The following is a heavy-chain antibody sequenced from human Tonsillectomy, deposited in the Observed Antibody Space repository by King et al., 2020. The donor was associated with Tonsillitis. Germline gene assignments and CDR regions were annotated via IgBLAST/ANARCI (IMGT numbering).Heavy chain of an antibody. CDR3: ARAGVLADH. J-gene: IGHJ5*02. CDR1: GFTFTDYY. Sequence: VQLVESGGGLVKPGGSLRLSCAASGFTFTDYYIDWIRQAPGKGLEWVAYISGSGDHTNYGDSVRGRFTISRENGRNSVFLQMNSLRAEDTAVYYCARAGVLADHWGQGTLVTVSS. D-gene: IGHD2-15*01. V-gene: IGHV3-11*06. CDR2: ISGSGDHT.